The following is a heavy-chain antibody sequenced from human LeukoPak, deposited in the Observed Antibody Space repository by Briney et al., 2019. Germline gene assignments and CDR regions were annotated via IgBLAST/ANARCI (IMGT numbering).Heavy chain of an antibody. CDR2: IYYSGST. V-gene: IGHV4-30-4*01. CDR1: GGSISSGDYY. Sequence: PSETLSLTCTVSGGSISSGDYYWSWIRQPPGKGLEWIGYIYYSGSTYYNPSLKSRVTISVDTSKNQFPLKLNSVTAADTAVYYCARSIPGVATPLYYWGQGTLVTVSS. CDR3: ARSIPGVATPLYY. D-gene: IGHD3-10*01. J-gene: IGHJ4*02.